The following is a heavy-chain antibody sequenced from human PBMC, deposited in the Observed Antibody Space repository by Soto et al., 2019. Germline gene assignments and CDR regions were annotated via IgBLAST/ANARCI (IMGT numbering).Heavy chain of an antibody. V-gene: IGHV3-21*05. CDR3: ASGRPGYICDY. CDR2: ISSSSSNI. J-gene: IGHJ4*02. CDR1: GFTFSSYS. D-gene: IGHD5-18*01. Sequence: GGSLRLSCAASGFTFSSYSMNWVRQAPGKGLEWVSYISSSSSNIYYADSVKGRFTISRDNAKNSLYLQMNSLRAEDTAVYYCASGRPGYICDYWGPGTLVTVSS.